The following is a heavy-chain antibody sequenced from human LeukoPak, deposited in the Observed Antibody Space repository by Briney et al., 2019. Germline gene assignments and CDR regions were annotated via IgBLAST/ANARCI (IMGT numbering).Heavy chain of an antibody. D-gene: IGHD6-13*01. CDR1: GYTFPGYY. CDR2: ISAYNANT. V-gene: IGHV1-18*04. J-gene: IGHJ4*02. Sequence: ASVKVSCKASGYTFPGYYMHWVRQAPGQGLEWMGWISAYNANTNYAQKLQGRVTMTTDTSTSTAYMELRSLRSDDTAVYYCAREGMAAAGVMDYWGQGTLVTVSS. CDR3: AREGMAAAGVMDY.